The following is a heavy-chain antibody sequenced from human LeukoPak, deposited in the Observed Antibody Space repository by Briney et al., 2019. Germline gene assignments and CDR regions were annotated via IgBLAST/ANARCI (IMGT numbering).Heavy chain of an antibody. CDR2: INPNSGGT. CDR3: ARGEGVLGYCSSTSCLDAFDI. D-gene: IGHD2-2*01. J-gene: IGHJ3*02. Sequence: ASVKVSCKASSYTFTNYAISWVRQAPGQGLEWMGWINPNSGGTNYAQKFQGWVTMTRDTSISTAYMELSRLRSDDTAVYYCARGEGVLGYCSSTSCLDAFDIWGQGTMVTVSS. V-gene: IGHV1-2*04. CDR1: SYTFTNYA.